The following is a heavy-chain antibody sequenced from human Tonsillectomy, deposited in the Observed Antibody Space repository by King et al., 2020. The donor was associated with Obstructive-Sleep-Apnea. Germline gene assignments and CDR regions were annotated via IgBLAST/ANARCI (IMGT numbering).Heavy chain of an antibody. CDR2: INNSGGT. Sequence: VQLVESGGGLVQPGGSLRLSCAASGFTFSSYAMSWVRQAPGKGLEWVSTINNSGGTYSADSVKGRFTISRDNSKNTLYLQMNSLRAEDTAVYYCAKLPGAAMVRCDLDYGGQGTLVTVSS. CDR1: GFTFSSYA. CDR3: AKLPGAAMVRCDLDY. J-gene: IGHJ4*02. V-gene: IGHV3-23*04. D-gene: IGHD3-10*01.